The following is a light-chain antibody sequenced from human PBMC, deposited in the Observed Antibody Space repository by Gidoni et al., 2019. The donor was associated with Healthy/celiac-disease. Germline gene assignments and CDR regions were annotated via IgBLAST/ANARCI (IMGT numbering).Light chain of an antibody. J-gene: IGLJ1*01. CDR1: SSNIGAGYA. CDR2: GNS. Sequence: QSVLTPPPSVSGAPGQRFTISCTGSSSNIGAGYAVHWYQQLPGTAPKLLISGNSNRPSGVPDRFSGSKAGTSASLAITGLPAEDEADYYCQSYDSILFYVFGTVTKFTVL. V-gene: IGLV1-40*01. CDR3: QSYDSILFYV.